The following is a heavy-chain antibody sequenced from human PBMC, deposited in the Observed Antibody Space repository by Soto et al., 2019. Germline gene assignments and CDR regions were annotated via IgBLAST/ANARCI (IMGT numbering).Heavy chain of an antibody. CDR2: IYPGDSDP. V-gene: IGHV5-51*01. J-gene: IGHJ4*02. CDR3: ARKDYYDSSGYYYDY. CDR1: GYSFTSYW. Sequence: GESLKISCKGSGYSFTSYWIGWVRQMPGKGLEWMGIIYPGDSDPRYSPSFQGQVTISADKSISTAYLQWSSLKASDTAMYYCARKDYYDSSGYYYDYWGQGTLVTVSS. D-gene: IGHD3-22*01.